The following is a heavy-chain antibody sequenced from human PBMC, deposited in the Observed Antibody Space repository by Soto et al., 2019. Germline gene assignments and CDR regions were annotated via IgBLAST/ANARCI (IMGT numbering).Heavy chain of an antibody. CDR3: ARGRSSGWYGNYYYGMDV. Sequence: QVQLVQSGAEVKKPGSSVKVSCKASGGTFSSYAISWVRQAPGQGLEWMGGIIPIFGTANYAQKFQGRVTITADESTSTAYMELSSLRSVDTAVYYCARGRSSGWYGNYYYGMDVWGQGTTVTVSS. D-gene: IGHD6-19*01. CDR1: GGTFSSYA. V-gene: IGHV1-69*01. J-gene: IGHJ6*02. CDR2: IIPIFGTA.